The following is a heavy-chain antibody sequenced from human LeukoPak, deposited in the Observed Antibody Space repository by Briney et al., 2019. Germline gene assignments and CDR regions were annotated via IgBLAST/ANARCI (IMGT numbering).Heavy chain of an antibody. CDR1: GFTFSTSA. V-gene: IGHV3-23*01. Sequence: GGSLRLSCAASGFTFSTSAMNWVRQAPGKGLEWVSGISGSVTSTYYADSVKGRFTISRDNSKSTLFLQMNSLRAEDTAVYYCAKPNWNPESDWFDPWGQGTLVTVSS. D-gene: IGHD1-1*01. CDR3: AKPNWNPESDWFDP. J-gene: IGHJ5*02. CDR2: ISGSVTST.